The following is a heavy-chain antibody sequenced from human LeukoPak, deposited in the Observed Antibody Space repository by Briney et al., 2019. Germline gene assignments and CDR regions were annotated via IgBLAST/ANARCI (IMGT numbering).Heavy chain of an antibody. Sequence: PSETLSLTCTVSGDSVSSDYWSWIRQPPGKRLEWIGYVYDSGTTAYNPSLKSRLTISLDTSKNQFSLNLTSVTAADTAVYYCAGRGQSYFRDWGQGILVTVSS. V-gene: IGHV4-59*08. CDR1: GDSVSSDY. J-gene: IGHJ1*01. CDR3: AGRGQSYFRD. CDR2: VYDSGTT.